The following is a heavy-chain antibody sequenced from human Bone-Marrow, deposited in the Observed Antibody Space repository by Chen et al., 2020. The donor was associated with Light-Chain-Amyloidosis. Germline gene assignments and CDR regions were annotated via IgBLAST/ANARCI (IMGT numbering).Heavy chain of an antibody. Sequence: QVQLVQSGAEVKKPGASVKVSCKVSGYTLTELSMHWVRQAPGKGLEWMGGFDPEDGETSYAQKFQGRVTMTEDTSTDTAYMELSSLRSEDTAVYYCATGRYYYDSSGYYYDYYYMDVWGKGTTVTVSS. D-gene: IGHD3-22*01. CDR3: ATGRYYYDSSGYYYDYYYMDV. CDR2: FDPEDGET. J-gene: IGHJ6*03. CDR1: GYTLTELS. V-gene: IGHV1-24*01.